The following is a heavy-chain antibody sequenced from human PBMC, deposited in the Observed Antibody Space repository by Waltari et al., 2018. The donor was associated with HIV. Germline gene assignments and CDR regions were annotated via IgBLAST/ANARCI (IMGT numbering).Heavy chain of an antibody. Sequence: QVQLQESGPGLVKPSETLSLTCTVSGYSISSGYYWGWTRQPPGKGLEWIGSMYHSGSTYYNPSLKSRVTMSVDTSKNQFSLKLSSVTAADTAVYCCARRSGEYWYFDLWGRGTLVTVSS. V-gene: IGHV4-38-2*02. CDR1: GYSISSGYY. CDR3: ARRSGEYWYFDL. CDR2: MYHSGST. D-gene: IGHD7-27*01. J-gene: IGHJ2*01.